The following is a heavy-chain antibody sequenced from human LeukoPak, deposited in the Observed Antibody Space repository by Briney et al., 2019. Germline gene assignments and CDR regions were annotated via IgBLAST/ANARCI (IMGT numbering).Heavy chain of an antibody. CDR3: TTDFSGSYPMLGY. CDR1: GFTFSNAW. J-gene: IGHJ4*02. V-gene: IGHV3-15*01. Sequence: PGGSLRLSCAASGFTFSNAWMSWVRQAPGKGLEWVGRIKSKTDGGTTDYAAPVKGRFTISRDDSKNTLYLQMNSLKTEDTAVYYCTTDFSGSYPMLGYWGQGTLVTVSS. D-gene: IGHD3-10*01. CDR2: IKSKTDGGTT.